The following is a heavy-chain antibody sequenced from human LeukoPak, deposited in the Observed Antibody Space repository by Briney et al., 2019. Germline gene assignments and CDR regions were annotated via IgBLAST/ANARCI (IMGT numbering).Heavy chain of an antibody. D-gene: IGHD3-3*01. Sequence: SETLSLTCTVSGGSISSYYWGWIRQPPGKGLEWIGYIYYSGSTNYNPSLKSRVTISVDTSKNQFSLKLSSVTAADTAVYYCARGPELRFLEWLSDFDYWGQGTLVTVSS. CDR1: GGSISSYY. CDR2: IYYSGST. J-gene: IGHJ4*02. CDR3: ARGPELRFLEWLSDFDY. V-gene: IGHV4-59*01.